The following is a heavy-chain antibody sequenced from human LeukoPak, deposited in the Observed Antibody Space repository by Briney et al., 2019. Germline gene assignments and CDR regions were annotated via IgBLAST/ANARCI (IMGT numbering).Heavy chain of an antibody. D-gene: IGHD2-21*02. V-gene: IGHV3-48*03. CDR1: GFTFSSYE. J-gene: IGHJ4*02. CDR3: ARGAYCGGDCYSADVLTEPFDY. Sequence: GGSLRLSCAASGFTFSSYEMSWVRQAPGKGLEWVSYISSSGSTIYYADSVKGRFTISRDNAKNSLYLQMNSLRAEDTAVYYCARGAYCGGDCYSADVLTEPFDYWGQGTLVTVSS. CDR2: ISSSGSTI.